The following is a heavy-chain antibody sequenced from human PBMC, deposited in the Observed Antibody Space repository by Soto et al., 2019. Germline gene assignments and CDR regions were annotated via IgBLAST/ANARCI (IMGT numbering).Heavy chain of an antibody. CDR2: INHSGST. J-gene: IGHJ4*02. CDR1: GGSFSGYY. CDR3: ARARPMTTVTTRFDY. D-gene: IGHD4-17*01. Sequence: SETLSLTCAVYGGSFSGYYWSWIRQPPGKGLEWIGEINHSGSTNYNPSLKSRVTISVDTSKNQFSLKLSSVTAADTAVYYCARARPMTTVTTRFDYWGQGTLVTVSS. V-gene: IGHV4-34*01.